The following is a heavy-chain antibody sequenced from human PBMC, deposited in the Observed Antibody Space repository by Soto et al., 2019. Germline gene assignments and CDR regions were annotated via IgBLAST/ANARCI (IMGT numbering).Heavy chain of an antibody. V-gene: IGHV2-5*02. CDR1: GFSLTTSGVG. CDR3: AHRQAGYNSGWNEGYFDY. CDR2: IYWDDDK. Sequence: QITLKESGPTLAKPTQTLTLTCTFSGFSLTTSGVGVGWIRQPPGKDLEWLALIYWDDDKRYSPSLRSRLTITKDTSKNQVVLTVANRDPVDTATYYCAHRQAGYNSGWNEGYFDYWGQGTLVTVSS. J-gene: IGHJ4*02. D-gene: IGHD6-19*01.